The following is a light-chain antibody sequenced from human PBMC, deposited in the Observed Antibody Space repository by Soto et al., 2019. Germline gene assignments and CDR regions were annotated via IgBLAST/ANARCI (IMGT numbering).Light chain of an antibody. Sequence: QSALTQPASVSGSPGQSITISCTGTSSDVGGYDYVSWYQLHPGKAPKLMVFEVSNRPSGVSYRFSGSKSGNTASLTISGLQAEDEGDYYCCSYADGSIYFFGTGTKLTVL. CDR3: CSYADGSIYF. J-gene: IGLJ1*01. CDR2: EVS. V-gene: IGLV2-14*01. CDR1: SSDVGGYDY.